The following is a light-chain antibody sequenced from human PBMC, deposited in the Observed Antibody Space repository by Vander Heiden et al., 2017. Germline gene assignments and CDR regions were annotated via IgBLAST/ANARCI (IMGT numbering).Light chain of an antibody. CDR1: SGDVGGYNY. Sequence: QSALTQPPSVSGSPGQSITISCTGTSGDVGGYNYVSWYQQHPGKAPKLMIYDVNDRPSVVSNRFSGSKSGNTVSLTISGPQAEDEADYYCSSYTSSSTLVFGGGTKLTVL. CDR2: DVN. CDR3: SSYTSSSTLV. V-gene: IGLV2-14*03. J-gene: IGLJ2*01.